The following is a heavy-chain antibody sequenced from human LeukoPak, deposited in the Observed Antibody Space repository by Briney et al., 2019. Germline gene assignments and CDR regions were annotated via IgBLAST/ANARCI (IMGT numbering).Heavy chain of an antibody. CDR2: INSDGSST. Sequence: PGGSLRLSCAASEFTFSNYWMHWVRQAPGKGLVWVSRINSDGSSTSYADSVKGRFTISRDNAKNTPYLQMNSLRVEDTAVYYCARGFTIFGVVNDGFDIWGQGTTVTVSS. V-gene: IGHV3-74*01. CDR1: EFTFSNYW. D-gene: IGHD3-3*01. CDR3: ARGFTIFGVVNDGFDI. J-gene: IGHJ3*02.